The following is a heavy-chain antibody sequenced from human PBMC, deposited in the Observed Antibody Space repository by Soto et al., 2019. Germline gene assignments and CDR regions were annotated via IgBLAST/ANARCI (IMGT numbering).Heavy chain of an antibody. J-gene: IGHJ4*02. Sequence: GGSLRLSCAASGFTFSSYGMHWVRQAPGKGLEWVAVIWYDGSNKYYADSVKGRFTISRDNSKNTLYLQMNSLRAEDTAVYYCARDSPRSGLGYYDSSGSPDYWGQGTLVTVSS. CDR1: GFTFSSYG. V-gene: IGHV3-33*01. CDR3: ARDSPRSGLGYYDSSGSPDY. CDR2: IWYDGSNK. D-gene: IGHD3-22*01.